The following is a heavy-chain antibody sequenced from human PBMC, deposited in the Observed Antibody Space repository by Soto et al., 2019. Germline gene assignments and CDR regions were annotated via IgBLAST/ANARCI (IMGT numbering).Heavy chain of an antibody. CDR2: IYATGTT. J-gene: IGHJ5*02. CDR1: GASISGFY. V-gene: IGHV4-4*07. D-gene: IGHD1-1*01. CDR3: VRDGTKTLRDWFDP. Sequence: TLSLTCTVSGASISGFYWSWIRKSAGKGLEWIGRIYATGTTDYNPSLKSRVMMSVDTSKKQFSLKLRSVTAADTAVYYCVRDGTKTLRDWFDPWGQGISVTVS.